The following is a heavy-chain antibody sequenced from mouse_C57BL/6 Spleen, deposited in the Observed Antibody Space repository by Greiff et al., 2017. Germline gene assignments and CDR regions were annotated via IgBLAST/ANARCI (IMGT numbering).Heavy chain of an antibody. D-gene: IGHD3-3*01. CDR2: ISSGSSNI. CDR3: ARDGDLGFAY. CDR1: GFTFSDYG. Sequence: DVKLVESGGGLVKPGGSLKLSCAASGFTFSDYGMHWVGQAPEQGLEWVAYISSGSSNIYYTDKVKGRFTISRDNAKNTLCRQITSVMSEDTAVYDCARDGDLGFAYWGHGALVTVSA. J-gene: IGHJ3*01. V-gene: IGHV5-17*01.